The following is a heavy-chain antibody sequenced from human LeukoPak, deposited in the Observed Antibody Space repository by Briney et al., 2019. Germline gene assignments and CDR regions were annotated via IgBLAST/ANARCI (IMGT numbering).Heavy chain of an antibody. Sequence: PGGSLSLSCAASGFTFNHYAMSWPRQAPGKGLEWPSAISGSGGSTYYADSVKGRFTISRDNSKNTLYLQMNSLRAKDTAVYYCAKDVYSSSWHPPRHFDYWGQGTLVTVSS. CDR3: AKDVYSSSWHPPRHFDY. V-gene: IGHV3-23*01. CDR1: GFTFNHYA. CDR2: ISGSGGST. D-gene: IGHD6-13*01. J-gene: IGHJ4*02.